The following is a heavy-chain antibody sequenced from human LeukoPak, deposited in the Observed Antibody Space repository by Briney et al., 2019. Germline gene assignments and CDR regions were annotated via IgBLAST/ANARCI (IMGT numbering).Heavy chain of an antibody. CDR1: GYSFTSYW. CDR3: ACRDLTSTWSFP. CDR2: IYPGDLRV. V-gene: IGHV5-51*01. Sequence: GESLQISCQGFGYSFTSYWIGWVRQMPGKGMEWRGVIYPGDLRVRYNPSFQGQVTISVDKSINTAYLQWVSLRASDSAMYYCACRDLTSTWSFPWGQGTLVTVSS. D-gene: IGHD6-13*01. J-gene: IGHJ5*02.